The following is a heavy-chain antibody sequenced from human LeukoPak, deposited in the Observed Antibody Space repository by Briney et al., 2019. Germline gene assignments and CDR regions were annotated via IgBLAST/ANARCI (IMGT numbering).Heavy chain of an antibody. Sequence: GGSLRLSCAASGFTFSSYDMGWVRQAQGRGRGWVSLIISIGDTTYYADSVKGRFTISRDNSKNTLYLQMSSLRAEDTAVYYCAREWGAAAGFNWFDPWGQGTLVTVSS. CDR2: IISIGDTT. CDR3: AREWGAAAGFNWFDP. D-gene: IGHD6-13*01. J-gene: IGHJ5*02. V-gene: IGHV3-23*01. CDR1: GFTFSSYD.